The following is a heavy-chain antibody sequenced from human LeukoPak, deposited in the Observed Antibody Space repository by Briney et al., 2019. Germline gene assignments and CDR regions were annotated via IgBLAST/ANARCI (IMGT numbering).Heavy chain of an antibody. J-gene: IGHJ5*01. CDR3: ARRSCSGGTCYESRGWFDS. V-gene: IGHV4-4*07. Sequence: SETLSLTCTVSGGSISSYDWSWIRQPAGKGLEWIGRIYTSGSPNYNPSLKSRVTTSVDTSKNQFSLKLSSVTAADTAVYYCARRSCSGGTCYESRGWFDSWGQGTLVTVSS. CDR1: GGSISSYD. CDR2: IYTSGSP. D-gene: IGHD2-15*01.